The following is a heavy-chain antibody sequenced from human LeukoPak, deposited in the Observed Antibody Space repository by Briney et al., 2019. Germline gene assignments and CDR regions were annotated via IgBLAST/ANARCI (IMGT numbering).Heavy chain of an antibody. V-gene: IGHV4-38-2*02. CDR3: AREGSSSGVWFDP. J-gene: IGHJ5*02. CDR2: IYYSGST. CDR1: GFSISSSYY. D-gene: IGHD6-6*01. Sequence: PSETLSLTCTVSGFSISSSYYWGWIRQPPGKGLEWIGSIYYSGSTYYNPSLKSRVTTSVDTSKNQFSLKLSSVTAADTAVYYCAREGSSSGVWFDPWGQGTLVTVSS.